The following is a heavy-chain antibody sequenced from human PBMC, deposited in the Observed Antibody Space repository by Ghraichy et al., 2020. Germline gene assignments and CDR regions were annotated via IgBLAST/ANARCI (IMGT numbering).Heavy chain of an antibody. CDR2: INTSGGNT. CDR3: ARQGGTFGPLDI. D-gene: IGHD1-26*01. Sequence: GGSLRLSCAASGITFSSSAMSWVRQAPGKGLEWVSVINTSGGNTYYADSVKGRFTISRDNSKNTLHLQVNSLRVEDTAVYFCARQGGTFGPLDIWGQGTMVTVSS. V-gene: IGHV3-23*01. J-gene: IGHJ3*02. CDR1: GITFSSSA.